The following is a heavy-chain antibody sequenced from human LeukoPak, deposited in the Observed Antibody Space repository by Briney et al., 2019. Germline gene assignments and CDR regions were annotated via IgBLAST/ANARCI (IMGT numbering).Heavy chain of an antibody. V-gene: IGHV3-21*01. CDR2: ISSSSSYI. CDR3: ARRYCSSTSCYGRDVFDI. J-gene: IGHJ3*02. Sequence: PGGSLRLSCAASGFTFSSYSMNWVRQAPGKGLEWVSSISSSSSYIYYADSVKGRFTISRDNAKNSLYLQMNSLRAEDTAVYYCARRYCSSTSCYGRDVFDIWGQGTMVTVSS. CDR1: GFTFSSYS. D-gene: IGHD2-2*01.